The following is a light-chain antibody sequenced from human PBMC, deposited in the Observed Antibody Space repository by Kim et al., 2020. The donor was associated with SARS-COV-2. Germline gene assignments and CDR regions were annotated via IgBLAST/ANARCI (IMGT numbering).Light chain of an antibody. J-gene: IGLJ3*02. Sequence: QSALTQPASVSGSPGQSINISCTGTSSDVGGYNYVSWYQQHPGKAPKLMIYDVNKRPSGVSSRFSGSKSGNTASLTISGLQAEDEADYYCKSYTASTTWVFGGGTKLTVL. CDR2: DVN. CDR3: KSYTASTTWV. CDR1: SSDVGGYNY. V-gene: IGLV2-14*01.